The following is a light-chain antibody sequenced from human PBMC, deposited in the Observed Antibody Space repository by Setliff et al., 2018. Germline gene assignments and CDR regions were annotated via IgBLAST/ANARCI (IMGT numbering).Light chain of an antibody. Sequence: LTQPASVSGSPGQSITISCTGTSSDVGGYNYVSWYQQHPGKAPKLMIYDVSKRPSGVSNRFSGSKSGNTASLTISGLQAEDEADYYCCSYAGSSTLVFGGGTKVTVL. CDR1: SSDVGGYNY. J-gene: IGLJ2*01. CDR2: DVS. V-gene: IGLV2-23*02. CDR3: CSYAGSSTLV.